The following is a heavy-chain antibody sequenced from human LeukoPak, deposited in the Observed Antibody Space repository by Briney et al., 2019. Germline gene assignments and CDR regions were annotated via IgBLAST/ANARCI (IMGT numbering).Heavy chain of an antibody. J-gene: IGHJ4*02. CDR3: ARDPNVLGITPYYFDF. V-gene: IGHV3-48*03. D-gene: IGHD3-10*02. CDR1: GFTIRSFE. CDR2: ISSSDSTI. Sequence: GGSLRLSCAASGFTIRSFEMNWVRQAPGKGLEWVSYISSSDSTIYYADSVKGRFTISRDNAKNSLFLKTDTLRGDDTGIYYCARDPNVLGITPYYFDFWGQGTLVTVSS.